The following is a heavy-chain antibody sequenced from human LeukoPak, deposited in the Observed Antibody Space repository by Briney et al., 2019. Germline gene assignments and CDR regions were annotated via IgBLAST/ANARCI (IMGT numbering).Heavy chain of an antibody. V-gene: IGHV1-2*02. Sequence: GASVKVSCKASGYTFTGYYMHWVRQAPGQGLEWMGWINPNSGGTNYAQKFQGRVTMTRDTSISTAYMELSRLRSDDTAVYYCARRGRWLQHERGAFDIWGQGTTVTVSS. D-gene: IGHD5-24*01. CDR3: ARRGRWLQHERGAFDI. CDR1: GYTFTGYY. J-gene: IGHJ3*02. CDR2: INPNSGGT.